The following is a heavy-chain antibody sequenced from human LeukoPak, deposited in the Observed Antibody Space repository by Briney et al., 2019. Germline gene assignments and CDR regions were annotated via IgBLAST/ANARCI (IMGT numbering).Heavy chain of an antibody. V-gene: IGHV3-23*01. D-gene: IGHD2-15*01. J-gene: IGHJ4*02. CDR1: GFTLTRNA. CDR2: VGSDDNT. Sequence: GGSLRLSCAASGFTLTRNAMSWVRQTPGRGLEWVSGVGSDDNTHYTDSVRGRFTISRDNANNTLFLQMNSLRVEDTAVYYCAKDPSWWAAADYWGQEALVTVSS. CDR3: AKDPSWWAAADY.